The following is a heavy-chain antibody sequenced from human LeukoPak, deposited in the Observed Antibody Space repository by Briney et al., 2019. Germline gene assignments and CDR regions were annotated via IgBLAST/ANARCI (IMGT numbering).Heavy chain of an antibody. CDR3: AREPYGDYFDY. Sequence: PGGSLRLSCAASGFTFSSYWMSWVRQAPGKGLEWVANIKQDGSEKYYGDSVKGRFTISRDNAKNSLYLQMNSLRAEDTAVYYCAREPYGDYFDYWGQGTQVIVSS. CDR1: GFTFSSYW. V-gene: IGHV3-7*03. D-gene: IGHD4-17*01. J-gene: IGHJ4*02. CDR2: IKQDGSEK.